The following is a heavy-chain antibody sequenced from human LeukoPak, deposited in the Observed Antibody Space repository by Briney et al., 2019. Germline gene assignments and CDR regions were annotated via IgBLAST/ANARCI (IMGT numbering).Heavy chain of an antibody. J-gene: IGHJ5*02. CDR3: AREVQLLWFGELLSWFDP. D-gene: IGHD3-10*01. CDR1: GGSISSYY. CDR2: IYYSGRT. Sequence: PSETLSLTCTVSGGSISSYYWSWIRQPPRKGLEWGGYIYYSGRTNYTPSLKSRVTISVDTSKNQFSLKLSSVTAADTAVYYCAREVQLLWFGELLSWFDPWGQGTLVTVSS. V-gene: IGHV4-59*01.